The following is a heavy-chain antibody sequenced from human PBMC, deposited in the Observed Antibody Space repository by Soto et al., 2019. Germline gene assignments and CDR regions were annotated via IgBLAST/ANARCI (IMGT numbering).Heavy chain of an antibody. D-gene: IGHD2-15*01. CDR3: ARGDMGYYYYALDV. Sequence: GGSLRLSCAASGFSFSSYEMNWVRQAPGKGLEWVSYISSSGSTIYYADSVKGRFTISRDNARNSLYLQMISLRAEDTAVYYCARGDMGYYYYALDVWGQGTTVTVSS. CDR1: GFSFSSYE. CDR2: ISSSGSTI. J-gene: IGHJ6*02. V-gene: IGHV3-48*03.